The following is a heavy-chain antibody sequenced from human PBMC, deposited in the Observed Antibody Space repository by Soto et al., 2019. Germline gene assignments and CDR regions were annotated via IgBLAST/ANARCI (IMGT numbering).Heavy chain of an antibody. D-gene: IGHD4-17*01. CDR3: ARDKGYPLTTVTSTPPWWFDP. CDR2: ISSSSSYI. Sequence: EVQLVESGGGLVKPGGSLRLSCAASGFTFSSYSMNWVRQAPGKGLEWVSSISSSSSYIYYADSVKGRFTISRDNAKNSLYLQMNSLRAEDTAVYYCARDKGYPLTTVTSTPPWWFDPWGQGTLVTVSS. CDR1: GFTFSSYS. V-gene: IGHV3-21*01. J-gene: IGHJ5*02.